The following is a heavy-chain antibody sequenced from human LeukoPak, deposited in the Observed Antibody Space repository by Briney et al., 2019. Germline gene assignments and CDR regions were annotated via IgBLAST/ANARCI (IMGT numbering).Heavy chain of an antibody. CDR2: ISYDGSNK. V-gene: IGHV3-30-3*01. CDR1: GFTFSSYA. J-gene: IGHJ3*02. D-gene: IGHD3-22*01. CDR3: ARGGLDYYDSSGSLYAFDI. Sequence: GGSLRLSCAASGFTFSSYAMHWVRQAPGKGLEWVAVISYDGSNKYYADSVKGRFTISRDNAKNTLYLQMNSLRAEDTAVFYCARGGLDYYDSSGSLYAFDIWGQGTLVTVSS.